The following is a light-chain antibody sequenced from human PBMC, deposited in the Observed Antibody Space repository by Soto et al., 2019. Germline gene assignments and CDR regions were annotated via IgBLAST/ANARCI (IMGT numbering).Light chain of an antibody. V-gene: IGKV3-20*01. Sequence: EIVLTQSPGTLSLSPGERATLYCRASQSVSSSYLAWYQQKPGQAPRLLIFGASSRATGIPYRFSGSGSGTDFTLTISRLEPEDSAVYYCQQYGSSLPITFGQGTRLEIK. J-gene: IGKJ5*01. CDR2: GAS. CDR3: QQYGSSLPIT. CDR1: QSVSSSY.